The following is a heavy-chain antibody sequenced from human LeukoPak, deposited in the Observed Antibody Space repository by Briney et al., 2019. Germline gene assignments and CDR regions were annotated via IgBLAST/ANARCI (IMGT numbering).Heavy chain of an antibody. CDR2: INHSGST. J-gene: IGHJ1*01. CDR1: GGSISSYY. Sequence: PSETLSLTCTVSGGSISSYYWSWIRQPPGKGLEWIGEINHSGSTNYNPSLKSRVTISVDTSKNQFSLKLSSVTAADTAVYYCARQFRGAAAVRKYFQHWGQGTLVTVSS. D-gene: IGHD6-13*01. V-gene: IGHV4-34*01. CDR3: ARQFRGAAAVRKYFQH.